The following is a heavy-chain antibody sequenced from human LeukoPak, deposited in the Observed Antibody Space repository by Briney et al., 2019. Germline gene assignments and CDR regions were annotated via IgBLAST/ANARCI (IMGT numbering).Heavy chain of an antibody. CDR1: GGSISSYY. Sequence: SETLSLTCTVSGGSISSYYWSWIRQPLGKGLEWIGYIHYSGSTNYNPSLKSRVTISVDTSKNEFSLRLSSVTAADTAVYYCARESPYSSSSPWDYWGQGTLVTVSS. D-gene: IGHD6-6*01. V-gene: IGHV4-59*01. CDR3: ARESPYSSSSPWDY. CDR2: IHYSGST. J-gene: IGHJ4*02.